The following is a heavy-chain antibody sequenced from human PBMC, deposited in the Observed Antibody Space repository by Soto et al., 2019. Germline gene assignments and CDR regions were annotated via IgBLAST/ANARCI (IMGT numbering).Heavy chain of an antibody. D-gene: IGHD2-15*01. CDR1: GFTFSSYA. J-gene: IGHJ4*02. CDR2: ISGSGGST. Sequence: GGSLRLSCAASGFTFSSYAMSWVRQAPGKGLEWVSAISGSGGSTYYADSVKGRFTIPRDNSKNTLYLQMNSLRAEDTAVYYCARSPLDIVVVVAANFDYWGQGTLVTVSS. CDR3: ARSPLDIVVVVAANFDY. V-gene: IGHV3-23*01.